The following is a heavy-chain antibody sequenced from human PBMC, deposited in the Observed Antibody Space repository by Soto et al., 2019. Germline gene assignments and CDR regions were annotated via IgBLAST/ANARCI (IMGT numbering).Heavy chain of an antibody. D-gene: IGHD3-10*01. J-gene: IGHJ4*02. Sequence: GGSLRLSCAASGFTFSSYAMSWVRQAPGKGLEWVSAISGSGGSTYYADSVKGRFTISRDNSKNTLYLQMNSLRAEDTAVYYCAKDEARMVRGVAPFDYWGQGTLVTVSS. V-gene: IGHV3-23*01. CDR1: GFTFSSYA. CDR2: ISGSGGST. CDR3: AKDEARMVRGVAPFDY.